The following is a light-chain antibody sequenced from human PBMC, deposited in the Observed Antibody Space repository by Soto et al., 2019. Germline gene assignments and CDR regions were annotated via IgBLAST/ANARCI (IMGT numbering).Light chain of an antibody. J-gene: IGKJ3*01. CDR2: WAS. CDR1: QSVLYSSKNKNY. Sequence: DIVMTQSPDSLAVSLGERATINCKSSQSVLYSSKNKNYLAWYQQKPGQPPKLLIYWASTRESGVPDRFSGSGSGTDFTLTISSLQAEDVAVYYCQQYYSTPPFTFGPGTKVDIK. V-gene: IGKV4-1*01. CDR3: QQYYSTPPFT.